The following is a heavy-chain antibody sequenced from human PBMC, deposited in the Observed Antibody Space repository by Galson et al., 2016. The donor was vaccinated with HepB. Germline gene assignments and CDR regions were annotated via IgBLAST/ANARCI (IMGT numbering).Heavy chain of an antibody. V-gene: IGHV4-31*03. CDR3: ARERNFGGNSLAFDY. D-gene: IGHD4-23*01. CDR1: GASIDQGFDS. CDR2: ISDTGST. Sequence: TLSLTCTVSGASIDQGFDSWTWIRQHPGKGLEWIGYISDTGSTYYNPSLKNRVSILRDTSLNQFSLNLSSVTAADTAVYFCARERNFGGNSLAFDYWGQGSLVIVSS. J-gene: IGHJ4*02.